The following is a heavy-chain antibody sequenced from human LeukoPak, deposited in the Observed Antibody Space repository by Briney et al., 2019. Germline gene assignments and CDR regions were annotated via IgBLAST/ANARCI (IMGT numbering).Heavy chain of an antibody. CDR2: ISDSGGNT. D-gene: IGHD3-22*01. J-gene: IGHJ4*02. V-gene: IGHV3-23*01. CDR1: GFSFSRYA. CDR3: AKDYRSSGDYHSLDS. Sequence: GGSLRLSCTGSGFSFSRYAMNWVRQAPGKGLEWVSSISDSGGNTYYADSVKGRFTISRDNSKNTLYMQLNSLRGEDTAVYYCAKDYRSSGDYHSLDSWGQGTLLTVSS.